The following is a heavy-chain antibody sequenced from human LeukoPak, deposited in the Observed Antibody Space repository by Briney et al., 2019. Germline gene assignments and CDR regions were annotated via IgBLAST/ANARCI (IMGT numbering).Heavy chain of an antibody. J-gene: IGHJ6*02. CDR1: GFTFSSYW. Sequence: GGSLRLSCVASGFTFSSYWMSWVRQAPGKGLGWVSSISSSSSYIYYADSVKGRFTISRDNAKNSLYLRMNSLRAEDTAVYYCARVNPGSTGKRSYYGMDVWGQGTTVTVSS. V-gene: IGHV3-21*01. CDR2: ISSSSSYI. CDR3: ARVNPGSTGKRSYYGMDV. D-gene: IGHD1-14*01.